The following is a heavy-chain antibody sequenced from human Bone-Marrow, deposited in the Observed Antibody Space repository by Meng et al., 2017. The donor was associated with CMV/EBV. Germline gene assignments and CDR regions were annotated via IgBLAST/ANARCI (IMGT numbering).Heavy chain of an antibody. CDR3: ARGGYCSTSCYYNWFDP. D-gene: IGHD2-2*01. Sequence: GGSFSGYSWSWIRQPPGNGLEWIGEINHSGSTNYNPSLKSRVTISVDTSKNQFSLKLSSVTAADTAVYYCARGGYCSTSCYYNWFDPWGQGTLVTVSS. V-gene: IGHV4-34*01. J-gene: IGHJ5*02. CDR2: INHSGST. CDR1: GGSFSGYS.